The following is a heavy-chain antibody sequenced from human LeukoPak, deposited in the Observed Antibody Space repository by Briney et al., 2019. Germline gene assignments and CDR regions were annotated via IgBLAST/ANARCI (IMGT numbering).Heavy chain of an antibody. Sequence: GSLRLSCAASGFTFSSYVMHWVRQAPGKGLEWVAVISYDGSNKYYADSVKGRFTISRDNSKNTLYLQMNSLRAEDTAVYYCARDPGPVSPWGQGTLVTVSS. CDR2: ISYDGSNK. CDR3: ARDPGPVSP. V-gene: IGHV3-30-3*01. J-gene: IGHJ5*02. D-gene: IGHD2-8*01. CDR1: GFTFSSYV.